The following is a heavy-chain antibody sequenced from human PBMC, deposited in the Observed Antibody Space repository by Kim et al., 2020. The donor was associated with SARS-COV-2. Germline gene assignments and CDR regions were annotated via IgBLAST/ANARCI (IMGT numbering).Heavy chain of an antibody. J-gene: IGHJ6*02. Sequence: ETLSLTCAIYVGSLSGYHWTWIRQSPGKGLEWIREINHSGATNYNPSLRGRVAISVDMSKNQFSLNVKSVTAADTAVYFCARGRAGVVPSPILGLGPYYDYYALDVWGQGTTVSVSS. CDR2: INHSGAT. D-gene: IGHD3-3*01. V-gene: IGHV4-34*01. CDR3: ARGRAGVVPSPILGLGPYYDYYALDV. CDR1: VGSLSGYH.